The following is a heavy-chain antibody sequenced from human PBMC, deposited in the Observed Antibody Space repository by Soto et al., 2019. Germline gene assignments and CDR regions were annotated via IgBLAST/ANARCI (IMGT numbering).Heavy chain of an antibody. J-gene: IGHJ4*02. CDR1: GFTFSSYA. CDR2: ISGSDDST. V-gene: IGHV3-23*01. Sequence: EVQLLESGGGLVQPGESLRLSCAASGFTFSSYAMSWVRQAPGKGLEWVSVISGSDDSTYYADSVKGRFTISRDNSKHTLDLQMTSLRAEDTAVYYCAKRSSSSTFDYWGQGTLVTVSS. D-gene: IGHD6-6*01. CDR3: AKRSSSSTFDY.